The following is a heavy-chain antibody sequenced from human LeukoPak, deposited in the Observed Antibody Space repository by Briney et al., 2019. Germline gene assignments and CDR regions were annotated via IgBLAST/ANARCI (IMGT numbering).Heavy chain of an antibody. V-gene: IGHV3-48*03. CDR2: ISSSGSTI. Sequence: PGGSLRLSCAASGFPFSSYEMNWVRQAPGKGLEWVSYISSSGSTIYYADSVKGRFTISRDNAKNSLYLQMNSLRAEDTAVYYCARDQITMVRGVIIRDYGMDVWGKGTTVTVSS. D-gene: IGHD3-10*01. CDR3: ARDQITMVRGVIIRDYGMDV. J-gene: IGHJ6*04. CDR1: GFPFSSYE.